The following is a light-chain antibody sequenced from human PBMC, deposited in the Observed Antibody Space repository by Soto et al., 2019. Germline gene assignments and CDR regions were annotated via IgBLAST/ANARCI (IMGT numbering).Light chain of an antibody. CDR1: SSNIGAGYD. V-gene: IGLV1-40*01. CDR2: GNS. CDR3: QSYDSSLSIDVV. J-gene: IGLJ2*01. Sequence: QSVLTQPPSVSAAPGQRVTISCTGSSSNIGAGYDVHWYQQLPGTAPKLLIYGNSNRPSGVPDRFSGSKSGNSASLAITGLQAEDEADYYCQSYDSSLSIDVVFGGGTQLTVL.